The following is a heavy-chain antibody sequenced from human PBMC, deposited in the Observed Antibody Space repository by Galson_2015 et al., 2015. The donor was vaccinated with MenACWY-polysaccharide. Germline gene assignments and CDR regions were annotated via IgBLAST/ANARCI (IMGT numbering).Heavy chain of an antibody. J-gene: IGHJ3*02. CDR3: ARPTRKFDYYDSSGYYLDAFDI. CDR2: IYPGDSDT. CDR1: GSSFPSYW. V-gene: IGHV5-51*01. D-gene: IGHD3-22*01. Sequence: QSGAEVKKPGESLKISCKGSGSSFPSYWIGWVRQMPGKGLEWMGIIYPGDSDTRYSPSFQGKVTISADKSISTAYLQWSSLKASDTAMDYCARPTRKFDYYDSSGYYLDAFDIWGQGTMVTVSS.